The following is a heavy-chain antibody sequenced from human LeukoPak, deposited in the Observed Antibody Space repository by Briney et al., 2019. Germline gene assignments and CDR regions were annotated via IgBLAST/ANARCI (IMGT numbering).Heavy chain of an antibody. CDR1: GGSISSSTYY. CDR3: ARRITGTTSDSFDY. J-gene: IGHJ4*02. Sequence: SETLSLTCTVSGGSISSSTYYWGWIRQPPGKGFEWIGNMHKSGVTSYNPSLKSRVTISIDTSKNQFSLKLTSVTAADTAVYYCARRITGTTSDSFDYWGQGTLVTVSS. V-gene: IGHV4-39*01. CDR2: MHKSGVT. D-gene: IGHD1-20*01.